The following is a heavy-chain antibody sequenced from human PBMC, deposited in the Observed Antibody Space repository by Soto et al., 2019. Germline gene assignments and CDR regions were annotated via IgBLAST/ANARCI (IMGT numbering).Heavy chain of an antibody. Sequence: GGSLRLSCAASGFTFSSYEMNWVRQAPGKGLEWVSYISSSGGTIYYADSVKGRFTISRDNAKNSLYLQMNSLRAEDTAVYYCLIVFNYPAYWGQGTLVTVSS. J-gene: IGHJ4*02. CDR1: GFTFSSYE. CDR2: ISSSGGTI. CDR3: LIVFNYPAY. D-gene: IGHD2-15*01. V-gene: IGHV3-48*03.